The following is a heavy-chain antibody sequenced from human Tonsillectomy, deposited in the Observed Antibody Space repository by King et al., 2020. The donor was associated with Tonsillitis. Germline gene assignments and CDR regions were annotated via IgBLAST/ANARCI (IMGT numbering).Heavy chain of an antibody. D-gene: IGHD6-13*01. Sequence: VQLVESGGGVVQPGGSLRLSCAASGFTFSSYGMHWVRQAPGKGLEWVAFIRYDGSNKYYADSVKGRFTISRDNSKNTLYLQMNSLRAEDTAVYYCAKFSFPLAAAGTAGNGADWGQGTLVTVSS. J-gene: IGHJ4*02. CDR3: AKFSFPLAAAGTAGNGAD. CDR1: GFTFSSYG. V-gene: IGHV3-30*02. CDR2: IRYDGSNK.